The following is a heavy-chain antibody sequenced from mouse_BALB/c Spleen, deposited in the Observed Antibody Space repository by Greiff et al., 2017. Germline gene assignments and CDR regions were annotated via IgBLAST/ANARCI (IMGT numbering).Heavy chain of an antibody. J-gene: IGHJ1*01. Sequence: EVKLMESGPGLVKPSQSLSLTCTVTGYSITSDYAWNWIRQFPGNKLEWMGYISYSGSTSYNPSLKSRISITRDTSKNQFFLQLNSVTTEDTATYYCARSQLRGYFDVWGAGTTVTVSS. CDR3: ARSQLRGYFDV. V-gene: IGHV3-2*02. CDR1: GYSITSDYA. D-gene: IGHD1-1*01. CDR2: ISYSGST.